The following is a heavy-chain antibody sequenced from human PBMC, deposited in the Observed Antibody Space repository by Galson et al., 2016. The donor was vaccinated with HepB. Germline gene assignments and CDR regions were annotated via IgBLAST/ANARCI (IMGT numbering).Heavy chain of an antibody. J-gene: IGHJ6*02. Sequence: SVKVSCKASGYMLTSHYIHWVRQAPGQGLEWMGIIDPSVNRTTYAEHLQGRVTMTSDTSTATVHMELSSLRSEDTAIYFCARDPTGTTYYGMDVWGQGTTVTVSS. D-gene: IGHD1-14*01. V-gene: IGHV1-46*04. CDR3: ARDPTGTTYYGMDV. CDR1: GYMLTSHY. CDR2: IDPSVNRT.